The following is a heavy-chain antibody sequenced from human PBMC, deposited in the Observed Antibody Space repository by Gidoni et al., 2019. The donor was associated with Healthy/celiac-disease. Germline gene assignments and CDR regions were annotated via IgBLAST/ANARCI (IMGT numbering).Heavy chain of an antibody. CDR2: IYYSGST. CDR3: ARDLSPAAMVRLGVGWFDP. J-gene: IGHJ5*02. Sequence: QVQLQESGPGLVKPSQTLSLTCTVSGGSISSGDYYWSWIRQPPGKGLEWIGYIYYSGSTYYNPSLKSRVTISVDTSKNQFSLKLSSVTAADTAVYYCARDLSPAAMVRLGVGWFDPWGQGTLVTVSS. D-gene: IGHD5-18*01. V-gene: IGHV4-30-4*08. CDR1: GGSISSGDYY.